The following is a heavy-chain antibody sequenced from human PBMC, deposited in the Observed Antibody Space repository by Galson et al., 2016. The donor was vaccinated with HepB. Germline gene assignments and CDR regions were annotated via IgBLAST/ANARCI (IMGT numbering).Heavy chain of an antibody. CDR3: VKEGSYGVRYFDY. Sequence: SLRLSCAASGFPFHTNYMSWVRQAPGKGLEWVSAIYSGGDAYYADSVRGRFTTSRDNSKNTLYLQMSSLRAEDTAVYYCVKEGSYGVRYFDYWGQGTMVTVSS. CDR2: IYSGGDA. V-gene: IGHV3-53*01. J-gene: IGHJ4*02. CDR1: GFPFHTNY. D-gene: IGHD5-18*01.